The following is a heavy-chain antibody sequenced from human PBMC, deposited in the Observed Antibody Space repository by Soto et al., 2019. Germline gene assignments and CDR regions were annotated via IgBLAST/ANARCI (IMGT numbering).Heavy chain of an antibody. D-gene: IGHD4-17*01. J-gene: IGHJ5*02. CDR3: ARDDFGRNTRPFDP. V-gene: IGHV4-4*07. CDR2: VYSTGTI. Sequence: SETLSLTCTVSGDFISYYSWAWIRQSAVKGLECIGRVYSTGTIFYNPSLKSRATMSVDTSKNQFSLKLTSVNAADTAVYYCARDDFGRNTRPFDPWGQGTLVTVCS. CDR1: GDFISYYS.